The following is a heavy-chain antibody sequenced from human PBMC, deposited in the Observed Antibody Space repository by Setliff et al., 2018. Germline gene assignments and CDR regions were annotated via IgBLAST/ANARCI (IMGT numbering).Heavy chain of an antibody. CDR2: IYIGGSA. CDR3: ARAQWLDPPCYYYMDV. Sequence: SETLSLTCTVSGGSISSYYWSWIRQPAGKGLEWIGHIYIGGSANYNPSLKSRVTMSIDTSKNQFSLKLNSVTAADMAVYYCARAQWLDPPCYYYMDVWAKGTTVTVSS. D-gene: IGHD6-19*01. CDR1: GGSISSYY. V-gene: IGHV4-4*07. J-gene: IGHJ6*03.